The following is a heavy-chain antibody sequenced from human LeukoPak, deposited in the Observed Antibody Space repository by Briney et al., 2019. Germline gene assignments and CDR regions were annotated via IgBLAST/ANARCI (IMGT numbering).Heavy chain of an antibody. V-gene: IGHV4-59*08. CDR3: ARLDIVVVPAAFTPDYYYGMDV. Sequence: PSETLSLTCTVSGGSISSYYWSWIRQPPGKGLEWIGYIYYSGSTNYNPSLKSRVTISVDMSKNQFSLKLSSVTAADTAVYYCARLDIVVVPAAFTPDYYYGMDVWGQGTTVTVSS. CDR2: IYYSGST. J-gene: IGHJ6*02. D-gene: IGHD2-2*01. CDR1: GGSISSYY.